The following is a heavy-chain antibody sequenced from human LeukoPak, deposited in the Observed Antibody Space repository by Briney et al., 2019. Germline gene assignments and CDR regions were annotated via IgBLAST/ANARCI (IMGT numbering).Heavy chain of an antibody. CDR1: GFTVSSNY. V-gene: IGHV3-66*02. CDR2: IYSGGST. CDR3: ARSKGVHAFDI. J-gene: IGHJ3*02. Sequence: GGSLRLSCAASGFTVSSNYMSWVRQAPGKGLEWVSVIYSGGSTYYADSVKGRFTISRDNSKDTLYLQMNSLRAEDTAVCYCARSKGVHAFDIWGQGTMVTVSS. D-gene: IGHD2-8*01.